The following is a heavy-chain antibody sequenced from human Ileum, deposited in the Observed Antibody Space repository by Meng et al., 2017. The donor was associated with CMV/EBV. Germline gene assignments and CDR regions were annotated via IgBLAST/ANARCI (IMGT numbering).Heavy chain of an antibody. CDR3: TKKSQYGDYTQWFDP. D-gene: IGHD4-17*01. V-gene: IGHV3-23*01. Sequence: AGITCGGYDMTWVRQAPGKGLEWVSTIRGSNGDTYYADSVKGRFTISRDNSKSILYLQMDSLRAEDTALYYCTKKSQYGDYTQWFDPWGQGTLVTSPQ. J-gene: IGHJ5*02. CDR1: GITCGGYD. CDR2: IRGSNGDT.